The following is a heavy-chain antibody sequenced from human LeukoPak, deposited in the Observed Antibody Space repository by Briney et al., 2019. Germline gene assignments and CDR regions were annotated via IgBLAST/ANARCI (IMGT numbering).Heavy chain of an antibody. V-gene: IGHV3-21*01. J-gene: IGHJ4*02. Sequence: PGGSLRLSCAASGFTFSNAWLSWVRQAPGKGLEWVSSISSSSSYIYYADSVKGRFTISRDNAKNSLYLQMNSLRAEDTAVYYCASLSSSWYFFVYWGQGTLVTVSS. CDR3: ASLSSSWYFFVY. CDR1: GFTFSNAW. D-gene: IGHD6-13*01. CDR2: ISSSSSYI.